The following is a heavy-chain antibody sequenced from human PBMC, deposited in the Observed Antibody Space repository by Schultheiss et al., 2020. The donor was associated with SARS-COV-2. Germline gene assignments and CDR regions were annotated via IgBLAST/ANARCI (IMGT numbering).Heavy chain of an antibody. CDR2: VSDDGNNK. CDR1: GFTFSSYA. V-gene: IGHV3-30*04. D-gene: IGHD6-13*01. Sequence: GESLKISCAASGFTFSSYAVHWVRQAPGKGLEWVAVVSDDGNNKYYADSVKGRFTVSRDNSKNTLYVQMNRLRVEDTAVYYCAKDRGWFSSSWCFDYWGQGTLVTVSS. J-gene: IGHJ4*02. CDR3: AKDRGWFSSSWCFDY.